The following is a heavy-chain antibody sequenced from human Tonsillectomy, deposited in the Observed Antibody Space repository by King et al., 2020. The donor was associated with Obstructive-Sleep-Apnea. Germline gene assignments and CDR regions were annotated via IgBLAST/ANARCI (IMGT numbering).Heavy chain of an antibody. CDR1: GFTFSSYA. Sequence: VQRVESGGGLVQPGGSLRLSFAASGFTFSSYAMSWGRQVPGKGLEWVSGISGSGGSTYYADSVKGRFTISRDNSMNTRYLQMNSLRAEDTAVYYCAKDRKNIAVAGTDLWGQGTLVTVSS. D-gene: IGHD6-19*01. J-gene: IGHJ4*02. CDR2: ISGSGGST. CDR3: AKDRKNIAVAGTDL. V-gene: IGHV3-23*04.